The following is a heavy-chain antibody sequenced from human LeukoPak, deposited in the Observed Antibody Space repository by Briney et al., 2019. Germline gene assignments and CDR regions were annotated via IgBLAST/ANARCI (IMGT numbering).Heavy chain of an antibody. CDR3: ARDRRYYFDH. V-gene: IGHV3-30*01. Sequence: GRSLRLSCAASGFTFSHYPMHWVRQAPGKGLEWVAVISYDSKYKYYADSVKGRFTISRGNSNNTLYLQVDSLRPEDTAMYFCARDRRYYFDHWGQGTLVTVSS. CDR2: ISYDSKYK. CDR1: GFTFSHYP. J-gene: IGHJ4*02.